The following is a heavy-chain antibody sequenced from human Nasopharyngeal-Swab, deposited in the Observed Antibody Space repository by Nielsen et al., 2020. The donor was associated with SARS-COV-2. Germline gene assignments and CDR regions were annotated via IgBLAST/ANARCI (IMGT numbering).Heavy chain of an antibody. J-gene: IGHJ6*02. D-gene: IGHD4-23*01. Sequence: GGSLRLSCAASGFTFDDYAMHWVRQAQGKGLEWVSGISWNSGSIGYADSVKGRFTISRDNAKNSLYLQMNNLRAEDTALYYCATLGGNPPHRGYYYYGMDVWGQGTTVTVSS. CDR3: ATLGGNPPHRGYYYYGMDV. V-gene: IGHV3-9*01. CDR2: ISWNSGSI. CDR1: GFTFDDYA.